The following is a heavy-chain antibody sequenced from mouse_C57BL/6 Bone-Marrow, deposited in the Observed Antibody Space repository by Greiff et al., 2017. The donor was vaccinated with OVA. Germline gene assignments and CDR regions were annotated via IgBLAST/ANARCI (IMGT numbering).Heavy chain of an antibody. J-gene: IGHJ1*03. Sequence: QVQLQQSGAELVRPGASVKLSCKASGYTFTDYYINWVKQRPGQGLEWIARIYPGSGNTYYNEKFKGKATLTAEKSSSTAYMQLSSLTSEDSAVYFCGGNWDGPYWYFDVWGTGTTVTVSS. CDR2: IYPGSGNT. D-gene: IGHD4-1*01. CDR1: GYTFTDYY. V-gene: IGHV1-76*01. CDR3: GGNWDGPYWYFDV.